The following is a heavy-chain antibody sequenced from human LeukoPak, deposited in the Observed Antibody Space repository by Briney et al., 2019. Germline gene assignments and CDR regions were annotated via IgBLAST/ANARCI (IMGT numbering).Heavy chain of an antibody. V-gene: IGHV4-34*01. D-gene: IGHD5-24*01. CDR1: GFTFSNYR. CDR2: INHSGST. J-gene: IGHJ4*02. CDR3: ARDLGRDGYNSPFDY. Sequence: LSCAASGFTFSNYRMNWVRQPPGKGLEWIGEINHSGSTNYNPSLKSRVTISVDTSKNQFSLKLSSVTAADTAVYYCARDLGRDGYNSPFDYWGQGTLVTVSS.